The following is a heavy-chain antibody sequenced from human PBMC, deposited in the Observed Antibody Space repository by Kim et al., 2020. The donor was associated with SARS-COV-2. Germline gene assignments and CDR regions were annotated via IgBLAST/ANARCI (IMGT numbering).Heavy chain of an antibody. CDR3: ARVTYGFGELPYYFDY. CDR2: IYYSGST. Sequence: SETLSLTCTVSGGSISSGGYYWSWIRQHPGKGLEWIGYIYYSGSTYYNPSLKSRVTISVDTSKNQFSLKLSSVTAADTAVYYCARVTYGFGELPYYFDYWGQGTLVTVSS. CDR1: GGSISSGGYY. V-gene: IGHV4-31*03. J-gene: IGHJ4*02. D-gene: IGHD3-10*01.